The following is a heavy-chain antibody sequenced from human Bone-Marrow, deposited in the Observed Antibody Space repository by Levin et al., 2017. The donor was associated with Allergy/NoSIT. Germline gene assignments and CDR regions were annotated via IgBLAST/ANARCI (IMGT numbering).Heavy chain of an antibody. V-gene: IGHV3-48*03. D-gene: IGHD6-13*01. J-gene: IGHJ6*02. CDR1: GFTFSSFE. CDR2: ISSSGSTI. Sequence: GESLKISCTASGFTFSSFEMNWVRQAPGKGLEWISYISSSGSTIYYGDSVKGRFTISRDNAKNSLYLQMNSLRAEDTAVYYCTTDETAAGYYYGMDVWGQGTTVTVSS. CDR3: TTDETAAGYYYGMDV.